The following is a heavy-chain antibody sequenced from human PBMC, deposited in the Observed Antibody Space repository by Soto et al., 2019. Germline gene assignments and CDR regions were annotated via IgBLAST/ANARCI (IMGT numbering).Heavy chain of an antibody. J-gene: IGHJ4*02. CDR1: GGSISSYY. V-gene: IGHV4-59*01. CDR2: IYYSGST. CDR3: ARLATRYYFDY. Sequence: SDTLSLTCTVSGGSISSYYWSWIRQPPGKGLEWIGYIYYSGSTNYNPSLKSRVTISVDTSKNQFSLKVSSVTAADTAVYYCARLATRYYFDYWGQGTLVTVS. D-gene: IGHD1-1*01.